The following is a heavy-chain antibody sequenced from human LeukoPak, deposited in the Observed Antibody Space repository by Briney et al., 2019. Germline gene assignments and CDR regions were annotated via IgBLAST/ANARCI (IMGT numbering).Heavy chain of an antibody. V-gene: IGHV4-61*01. D-gene: IGHD2-15*01. CDR3: ARGLRYCSGGSCRRENRRFDP. Sequence: PSETLSLTCTVSGGSVSSGSYYWSWIRQPPGKGLEWIGYIYYSGSTNYNPSLKSRVTISVDTSKNQFSLRLSSVTAADTAVYYCARGLRYCSGGSCRRENRRFDPWGQGTLVTVSS. CDR2: IYYSGST. J-gene: IGHJ5*02. CDR1: GGSVSSGSYY.